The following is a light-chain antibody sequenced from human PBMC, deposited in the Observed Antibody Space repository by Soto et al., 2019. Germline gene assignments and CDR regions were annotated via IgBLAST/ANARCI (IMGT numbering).Light chain of an antibody. J-gene: IGKJ3*01. Sequence: EILLTQSPSTLSLSPGEGVTLSFRSSQSVTVNSLAWYQQKPGQAPRLLIYAASTRAAAVPDRFTGSGSGTDFALTISRLEPEDFGVYYCQQYGDSPLTSGPGTKVDI. CDR2: AAS. CDR3: QQYGDSPLT. V-gene: IGKV3-20*01. CDR1: QSVTVNS.